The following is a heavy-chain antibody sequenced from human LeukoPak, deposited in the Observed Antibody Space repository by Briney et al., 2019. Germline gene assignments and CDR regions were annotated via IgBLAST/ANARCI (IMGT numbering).Heavy chain of an antibody. CDR2: IYYSGST. CDR1: GGSIGSYY. D-gene: IGHD5/OR15-5a*01. Sequence: SETLSLTCTVSGGSIGSYYWSWIRQPPGKGLEWIGYIYYSGSTNYNPSLKSRVTISVDTSKNQFSLKLSSVTAADTAVYYCARHLRSGPFDIWGQGTMVTVSS. J-gene: IGHJ3*02. CDR3: ARHLRSGPFDI. V-gene: IGHV4-59*08.